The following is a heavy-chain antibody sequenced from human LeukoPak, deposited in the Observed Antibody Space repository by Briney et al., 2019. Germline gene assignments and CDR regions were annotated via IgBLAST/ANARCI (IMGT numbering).Heavy chain of an antibody. V-gene: IGHV3-21*01. J-gene: IGHJ4*02. CDR2: ISSSSSYI. CDR1: GFTFSSYG. Sequence: PGGSLRLSCAASGFTFSSYGMNWVRQAPGKGLEWVSSISSSSSYIYYADSVKGRFTISRDNAKNSLYLQMNSLRAEGTAVYYCARDPPPDYCSGGSCYVVYWGQGTLVTVSS. CDR3: ARDPPPDYCSGGSCYVVY. D-gene: IGHD2-15*01.